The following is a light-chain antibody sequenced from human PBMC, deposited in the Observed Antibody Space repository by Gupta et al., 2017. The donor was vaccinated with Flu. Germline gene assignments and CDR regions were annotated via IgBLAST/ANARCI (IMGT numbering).Light chain of an antibody. CDR1: DIGRKS. Sequence: SYALTQPPSVSVAPGQTAKITCGRYDIGRKSVHWYQQRPGQAPVLVVHDSSERPSGIPERFSGSNSGNTATLTISRVEAGDEAVYYCQVWESSSDPYVFGGWTEFTVL. J-gene: IGLJ1*01. V-gene: IGLV3-21*02. CDR2: DSS. CDR3: QVWESSSDPYV.